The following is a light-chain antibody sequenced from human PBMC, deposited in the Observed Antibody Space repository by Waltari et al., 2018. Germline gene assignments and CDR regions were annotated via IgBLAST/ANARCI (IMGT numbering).Light chain of an antibody. Sequence: DIVMTQSPDSLAVSLGERATINCKSSQSVLYSSNNKNYLAWYQQKPGQPPKLLIYWASTRESGVLDRLSGSGSGTDFTLTISSLQAEDVAVYYCHQYYNIPFTFGPGTKVDIK. CDR3: HQYYNIPFT. V-gene: IGKV4-1*01. CDR1: QSVLYSSNNKNY. CDR2: WAS. J-gene: IGKJ3*01.